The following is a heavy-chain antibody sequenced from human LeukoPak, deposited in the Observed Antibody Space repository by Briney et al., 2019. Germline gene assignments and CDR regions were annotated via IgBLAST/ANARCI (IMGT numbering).Heavy chain of an antibody. V-gene: IGHV3-30*02. D-gene: IGHD3-3*01. CDR1: GFTFSSHG. J-gene: IGHJ4*02. Sequence: GGSLRLSCTASGFTFSSHGMQWVRQAPGKGLEWVAFIRYDGNNKYYAASVKGRFNISRDNYKNTLYLQMNSLRAEDMGVYYCAKGGDFWSGIDYWGQGTLVTVSS. CDR3: AKGGDFWSGIDY. CDR2: IRYDGNNK.